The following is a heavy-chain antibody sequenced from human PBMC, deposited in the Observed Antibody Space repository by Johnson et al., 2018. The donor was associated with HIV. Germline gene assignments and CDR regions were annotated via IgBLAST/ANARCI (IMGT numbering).Heavy chain of an antibody. Sequence: QVQLVESGGGVVQPGRSLRLSCAASGFTFRSYAMHWVRQAPGRGLEWVAVISYDGSNKYYADSVKGRFTISRDNSKNMLYLQMNSLRAEDTAVYYCAKEYLGRWAHDYYDSSGSDDAFDIWGQGTMVTVSS. CDR1: GFTFRSYA. V-gene: IGHV3-30*04. D-gene: IGHD3-22*01. CDR3: AKEYLGRWAHDYYDSSGSDDAFDI. CDR2: ISYDGSNK. J-gene: IGHJ3*02.